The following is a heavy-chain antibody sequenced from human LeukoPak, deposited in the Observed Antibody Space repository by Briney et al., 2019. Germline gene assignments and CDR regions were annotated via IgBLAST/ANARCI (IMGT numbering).Heavy chain of an antibody. Sequence: SETLSLTCSVSGDSISSWKYYWGWIRQPPGKGLEWIGNIYYSGSTNYNPSLKSRVTISVDKSKNQFSLKLSSVTAADTAVYYCARGGDTYWFDPWGQGTLVTVSS. V-gene: IGHV4-39*07. CDR2: IYYSGST. D-gene: IGHD5-18*01. CDR3: ARGGDTYWFDP. J-gene: IGHJ5*02. CDR1: GDSISSWKYY.